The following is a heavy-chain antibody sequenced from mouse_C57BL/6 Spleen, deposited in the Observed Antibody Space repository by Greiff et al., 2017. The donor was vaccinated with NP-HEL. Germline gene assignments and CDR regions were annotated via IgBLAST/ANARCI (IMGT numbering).Heavy chain of an antibody. D-gene: IGHD1-1*01. V-gene: IGHV1-82*01. Sequence: QVQLKQSGPELVKPGASVKISCKASGYAFSSSWMNWVKQRPGKGLEWIGRIYPGDGDTNYNGKFKGKATLTADKSSSTAYMQLSSLTSEDSAVYFCARGSTVVDYDFDYWGQGTTLTVSS. CDR1: GYAFSSSW. J-gene: IGHJ2*01. CDR2: IYPGDGDT. CDR3: ARGSTVVDYDFDY.